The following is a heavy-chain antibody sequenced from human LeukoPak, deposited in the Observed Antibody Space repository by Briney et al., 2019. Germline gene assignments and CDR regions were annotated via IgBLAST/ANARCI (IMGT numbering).Heavy chain of an antibody. CDR1: GYSISSGYY. V-gene: IGHV4-38-2*02. Sequence: SETLSLTCTVSGYSISSGYYWGWIRQPPGKGLEWIGSIYHSGSTYYNPSLKSRVTISVDTSKNQFSLKLSSVTAADTAVYYCARGYDWFDPWGQGTLVTVSS. D-gene: IGHD3-16*01. CDR2: IYHSGST. CDR3: ARGYDWFDP. J-gene: IGHJ5*02.